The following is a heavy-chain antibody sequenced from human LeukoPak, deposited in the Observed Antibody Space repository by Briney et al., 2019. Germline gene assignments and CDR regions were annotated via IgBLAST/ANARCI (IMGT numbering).Heavy chain of an antibody. D-gene: IGHD3-10*01. CDR3: AKDPYYYGSGSRHRFDY. V-gene: IGHV3-30*04. CDR1: GFTFSSYE. Sequence: GGSLRLSCAASGFTFSSYEMNWVRQAPGKGLEWVAVISYDGSNKYYADSVKGRFTISRDNSKNTLYLQMNSLRAEDTAVYYCAKDPYYYGSGSRHRFDYWGQGTLVTVSS. CDR2: ISYDGSNK. J-gene: IGHJ4*02.